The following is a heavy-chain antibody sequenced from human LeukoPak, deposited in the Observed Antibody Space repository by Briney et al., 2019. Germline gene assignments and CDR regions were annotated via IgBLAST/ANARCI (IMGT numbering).Heavy chain of an antibody. Sequence: PSETLSLTCTVSGGSISSYYWSWIRQAPGKGLEWIGHSDYNGITKYNPSLKSRGTTSVDTSKNQFSLKLRSVTAADTAVYYCAKDRTSVHLWLSDLDYWGQGTLVTVSS. CDR2: SDYNGIT. CDR1: GGSISSYY. V-gene: IGHV4-59*01. D-gene: IGHD5-18*01. J-gene: IGHJ4*02. CDR3: AKDRTSVHLWLSDLDY.